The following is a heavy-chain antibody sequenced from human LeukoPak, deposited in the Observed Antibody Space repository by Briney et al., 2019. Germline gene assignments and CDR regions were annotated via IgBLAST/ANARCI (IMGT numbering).Heavy chain of an antibody. J-gene: IGHJ6*02. CDR2: INPNSGGT. CDR1: GYTFTGYY. D-gene: IGHD6-13*01. Sequence: GASVKVSCKASGYTFTGYYMHWVRQAPGQGLEWMGRINPNSGGTNYGQKFQGRVTMTRDTSISTAYMELSRLRSDDTAVYYCARDSAGDYGMDVWGQGTTVTVSS. CDR3: ARDSAGDYGMDV. V-gene: IGHV1-2*06.